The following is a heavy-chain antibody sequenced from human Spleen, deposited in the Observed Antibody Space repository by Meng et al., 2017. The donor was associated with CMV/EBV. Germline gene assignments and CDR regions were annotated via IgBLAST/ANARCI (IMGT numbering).Heavy chain of an antibody. V-gene: IGHV3-15*01. CDR1: GFTFSDNW. D-gene: IGHD3-16*02. Sequence: WADAGFTFSDNWMTWVRQAPGKGLEWVGRIKSETDGGTTDYAAPVKGRFTISRHDSKNTLYLQMNSLRTEDTAVYYCTRDRSLYFFDYWGQGTLVTVSS. J-gene: IGHJ4*02. CDR3: TRDRSLYFFDY. CDR2: IKSETDGGTT.